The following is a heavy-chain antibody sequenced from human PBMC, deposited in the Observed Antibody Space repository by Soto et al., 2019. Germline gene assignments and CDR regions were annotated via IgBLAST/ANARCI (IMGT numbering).Heavy chain of an antibody. CDR1: GFTFSSYA. Sequence: GSLRLSCAASGFTFSSYAMHWVRQAPGKGLEWVAVISYDGSNKYYADSVKGRFTISRDNSKNTLYLQMNSLRAEDTAVYYCARGGYYYDSSGPFDYWGQGTLVTVSS. D-gene: IGHD3-22*01. J-gene: IGHJ4*02. V-gene: IGHV3-30-3*01. CDR3: ARGGYYYDSSGPFDY. CDR2: ISYDGSNK.